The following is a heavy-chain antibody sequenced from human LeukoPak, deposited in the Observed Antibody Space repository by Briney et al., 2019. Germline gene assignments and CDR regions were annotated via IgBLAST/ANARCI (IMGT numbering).Heavy chain of an antibody. CDR1: GCAIISGGFS. V-gene: IGHV4-30-2*01. CDR2: IYDRGPA. Sequence: PSQTLSLTCTVSGCAIISGGFSWNWIRQPPGKGLEWIGCIYDRGPAHYNPSLKSRFTISVDRPKNQFFLNVTSLTAADTAVYYCARSRQASGLFSSWGQGTLVVVSS. CDR3: ARSRQASGLFSS. J-gene: IGHJ5*02. D-gene: IGHD3-10*01.